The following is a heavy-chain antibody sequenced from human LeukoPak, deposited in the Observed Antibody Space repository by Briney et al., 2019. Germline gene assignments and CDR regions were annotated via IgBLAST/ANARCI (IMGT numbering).Heavy chain of an antibody. CDR1: GFTFSSYG. V-gene: IGHV3-30*18. CDR2: ISYDGSNK. CDR3: AKGIAVAGMLSD. Sequence: GGSLRLSCAASGFTFSSYGMHWVRQAPGKGLEWVAVISYDGSNKCYADSVKGRFTISRDNSKNTLYLQMNSLRAEDTAVYYCAKGIAVAGMLSDWGQGTLVTVSS. D-gene: IGHD6-19*01. J-gene: IGHJ4*02.